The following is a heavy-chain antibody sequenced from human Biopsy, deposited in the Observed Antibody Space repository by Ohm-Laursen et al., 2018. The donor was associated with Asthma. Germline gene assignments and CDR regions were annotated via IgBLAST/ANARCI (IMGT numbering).Heavy chain of an antibody. Sequence: ASVKVSCKISGYTFNSAGITWVRQAPGQGLGWMGWISVYNGNTKVAQKLQDRVTMITDTSTSTAYMELSSLRSDDTAVYFCARAVDYSRYYGIDVWGQGTTVTVS. D-gene: IGHD3-10*01. CDR2: ISVYNGNT. V-gene: IGHV1-18*01. CDR1: GYTFNSAG. J-gene: IGHJ6*02. CDR3: ARAVDYSRYYGIDV.